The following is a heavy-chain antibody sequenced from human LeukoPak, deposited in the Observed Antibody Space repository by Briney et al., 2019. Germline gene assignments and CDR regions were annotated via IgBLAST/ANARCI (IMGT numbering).Heavy chain of an antibody. J-gene: IGHJ4*02. D-gene: IGHD1-14*01. CDR3: ARGVEPLAANTLAY. CDR2: LYSDGNT. V-gene: IGHV3-53*01. CDR1: GFTVITND. Sequence: GGSLRLSCAASGFTVITNDMTWVRQAPGKGLEWVSVLYSDGNTKYADSVQGRFTISRDNSKNTLYLETNSLSPDDTAVYYCARGVEPLAANTLAYWGQGTLVTVSS.